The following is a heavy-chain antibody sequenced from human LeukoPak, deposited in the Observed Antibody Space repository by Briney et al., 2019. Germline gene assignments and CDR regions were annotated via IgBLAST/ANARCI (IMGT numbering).Heavy chain of an antibody. CDR1: GGFISSYY. J-gene: IGHJ4*02. CDR3: ARGHGSSGMDY. D-gene: IGHD6-19*01. V-gene: IGHV4-59*01. CDR2: IYYSGST. Sequence: SETLSLTCTVSGGFISSYYWSWIRQPPGKGLEWIGNIYYSGSTNYNPSPKSRVTILVDTSKNQLSLKVSSVTAADTAVYYCARGHGSSGMDYWGQGTLVTVSS.